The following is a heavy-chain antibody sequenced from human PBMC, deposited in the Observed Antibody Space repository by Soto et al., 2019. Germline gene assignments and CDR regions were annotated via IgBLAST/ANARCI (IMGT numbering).Heavy chain of an antibody. V-gene: IGHV4-34*02. J-gene: IGHJ4*02. CDR2: INKSGST. Sequence: QVQLQQWGAGLLKPSETLSLSCAVYGGSFSGYYWNWIRQPPGKGLEWIGEINKSGSTNYSPSLKTRVTISVDKSKKQFSLRVSSVTAADTAVYYCARRFSGTGRYFDYWGQGTLVTVSS. D-gene: IGHD1-1*01. CDR1: GGSFSGYY. CDR3: ARRFSGTGRYFDY.